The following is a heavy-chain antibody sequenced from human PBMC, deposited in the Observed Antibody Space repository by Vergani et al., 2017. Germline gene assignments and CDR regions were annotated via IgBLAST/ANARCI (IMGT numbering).Heavy chain of an antibody. CDR3: ATGAVPFDI. CDR1: GESIRSGSHY. CDR2: IHTGGST. J-gene: IGHJ4*02. V-gene: IGHV4-61*02. Sequence: QVKLQESGPGLLKPSQTLSLTCTVSGESIRSGSHYWSWIRQPAGKGPEWIGHIHTGGSTDLNPSFKSRVSISVDTSKSQFSLKLTSVTAADTAVYYCATGAVPFDIWGQGTLVTVSS. D-gene: IGHD2-2*01.